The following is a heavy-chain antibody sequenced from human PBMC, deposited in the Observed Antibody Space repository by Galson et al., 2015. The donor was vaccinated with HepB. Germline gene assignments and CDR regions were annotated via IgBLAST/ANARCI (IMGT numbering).Heavy chain of an antibody. V-gene: IGHV4-34*01. Sequence: ETLSLTCAVYGGSFSGYYWSWIRQPPGKGLEWIGEINHSGSTNYNPSLKSRVTISVDTSKNQFSLKLSSVTAADTAVYYCARGFSVDPWGQGTLVTVSS. CDR2: INHSGST. CDR3: ARGFSVDP. CDR1: GGSFSGYY. J-gene: IGHJ5*02. D-gene: IGHD2/OR15-2a*01.